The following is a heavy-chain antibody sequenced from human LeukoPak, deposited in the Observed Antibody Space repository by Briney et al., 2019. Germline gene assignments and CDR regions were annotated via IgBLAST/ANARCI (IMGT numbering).Heavy chain of an antibody. V-gene: IGHV3-48*03. CDR2: ISSSGITI. CDR3: ARDNPLYYFDH. CDR1: GLTFSSYE. D-gene: IGHD1-14*01. Sequence: PGGPLRLSCAAWGLTFSSYEMNWVRRAPGKGLEWVLYISSSGITIYYADSVKGRFTISRDHAKNSLYLQMNRLRAEDTAVYYCARDNPLYYFDHWGQGTLVTVSS. J-gene: IGHJ4*02.